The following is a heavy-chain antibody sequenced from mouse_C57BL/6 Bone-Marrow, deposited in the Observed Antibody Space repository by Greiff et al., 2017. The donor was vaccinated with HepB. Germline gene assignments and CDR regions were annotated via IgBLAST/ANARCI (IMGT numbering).Heavy chain of an antibody. CDR3: AGVWSHYFDY. D-gene: IGHD2-10*02. Sequence: QVQLQQPGAELVKPGASVKMSCKASGYTFTSYWITWVKQRPGQGLEWIGEIYPGSGSTNYNEKFKSKATLTVDTPSSTAYMQLSSLTSEDSAVYYCAGVWSHYFDYWGQGTTLTVSS. CDR2: IYPGSGST. CDR1: GYTFTSYW. J-gene: IGHJ2*01. V-gene: IGHV1-55*01.